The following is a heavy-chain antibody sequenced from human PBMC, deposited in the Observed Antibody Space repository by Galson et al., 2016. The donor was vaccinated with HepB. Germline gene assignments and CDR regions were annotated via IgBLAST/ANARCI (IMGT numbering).Heavy chain of an antibody. J-gene: IGHJ4*02. CDR2: IGRSGSPI. CDR3: ARDVVRAAFDS. D-gene: IGHD2-15*01. CDR1: GLTFSSYE. V-gene: IGHV3-48*03. Sequence: SLRLSCAASGLTFSSYEMSWVRQGPGKGLEWVSYIGRSGSPIYYADSVQGRFTISRDNAKNSLYLQMNSLRAEDTAVYYCARDVVRAAFDSWGQGTLVTVSS.